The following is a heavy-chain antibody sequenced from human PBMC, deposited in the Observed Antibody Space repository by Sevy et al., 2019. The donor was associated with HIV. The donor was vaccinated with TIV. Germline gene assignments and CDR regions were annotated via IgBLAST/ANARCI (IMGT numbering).Heavy chain of an antibody. CDR2: IKQDGSEK. D-gene: IGHD3-22*01. CDR1: GFTFSSYW. Sequence: GGSLRLSCAASGFTFSSYWMSWVRQAPGKGLEWVANIKQDGSEKYYVDSVKGRFTISRDNAKNSLYLQMNGLRAEDTAVYYCARGGYYYDSSGYHHDPFDYWGQGTLVTVSS. CDR3: ARGGYYYDSSGYHHDPFDY. V-gene: IGHV3-7*01. J-gene: IGHJ4*02.